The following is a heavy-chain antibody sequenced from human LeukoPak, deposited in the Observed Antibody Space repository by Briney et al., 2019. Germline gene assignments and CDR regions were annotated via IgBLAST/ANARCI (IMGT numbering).Heavy chain of an antibody. D-gene: IGHD6-19*01. CDR3: ARMYSSGWYVDY. V-gene: IGHV1-46*01. CDR2: INPSGGST. CDR1: GYTFTSYY. Sequence: ASVKVSCKASGYTFTSYYMHWVRQAPGQGLEWMGIINPSGGSTSYAQKFQGRVTMTMDMSTSTVYMELSSLRSEDTAVYYCARMYSSGWYVDYWGQGPLVTVSS. J-gene: IGHJ4*02.